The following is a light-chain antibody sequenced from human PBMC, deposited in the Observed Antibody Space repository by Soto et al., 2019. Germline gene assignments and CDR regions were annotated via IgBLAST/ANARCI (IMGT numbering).Light chain of an antibody. Sequence: QSVLTQPPSVSAAPGQKVTISCSGSSYNIANNYVSWYQQLPGTAPKLLIYDNNKRPSGIPDRFSGSKSGTSATLGITGLQTGDEGDYYCGSWDSSLSAGVFGGGTKLTVL. CDR1: SYNIANNY. V-gene: IGLV1-51*01. CDR3: GSWDSSLSAGV. CDR2: DNN. J-gene: IGLJ2*01.